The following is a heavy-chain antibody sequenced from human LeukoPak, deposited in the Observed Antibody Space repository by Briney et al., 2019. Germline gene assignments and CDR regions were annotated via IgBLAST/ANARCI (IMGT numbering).Heavy chain of an antibody. Sequence: ASVKVSCKASGYTFTGYYMHWVRQAPGQGLEWMGWINPNSGGTNYAQKFQGWVTMTRDTSISTAYMELSRLRSDDTAVYYCARASYGSGSAYYYYYGMDVWGQGTTVTVSS. CDR3: ARASYGSGSAYYYYYGMDV. V-gene: IGHV1-2*04. D-gene: IGHD3-10*01. J-gene: IGHJ6*02. CDR2: INPNSGGT. CDR1: GYTFTGYY.